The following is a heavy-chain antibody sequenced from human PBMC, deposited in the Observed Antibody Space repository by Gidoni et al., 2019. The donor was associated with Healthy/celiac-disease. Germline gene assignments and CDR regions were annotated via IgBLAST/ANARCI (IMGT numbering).Heavy chain of an antibody. CDR3: ARGLGCSGGSCYDERAGY. Sequence: QVQLQQWGAGLLKPSETLSLTCAVYGGSFSRYYWSWIRQPPGKGLAWIGEINHSGSTNYNPSLKSRVTISVDTSKNQFSLKLSSVTAADTAVYYCARGLGCSGGSCYDERAGYWGQGTLVTVSS. CDR2: INHSGST. J-gene: IGHJ4*02. CDR1: GGSFSRYY. V-gene: IGHV4-34*01. D-gene: IGHD2-15*01.